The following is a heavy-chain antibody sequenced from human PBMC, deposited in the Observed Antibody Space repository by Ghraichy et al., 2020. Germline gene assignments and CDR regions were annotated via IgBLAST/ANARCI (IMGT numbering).Heavy chain of an antibody. CDR1: GASIVTTSHF. CDR3: ARTTTVTSGHFFYMDV. V-gene: IGHV4-39*01. CDR2: VAYSGTT. D-gene: IGHD4-17*01. Sequence: ETLSLTCNVSGASIVTTSHFWGWVRQSPGKGLEWIGSVAYSGTTYFKPSLKSRLIISVDTDKNRFSLKVTSVIAADTGVYYCARTTTVTSGHFFYMDVWGNGTTVTVSS. J-gene: IGHJ6*03.